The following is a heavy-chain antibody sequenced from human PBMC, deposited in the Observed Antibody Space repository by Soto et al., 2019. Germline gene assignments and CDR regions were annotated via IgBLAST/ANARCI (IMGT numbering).Heavy chain of an antibody. CDR1: GGSISSGGYY. V-gene: IGHV4-31*03. Sequence: SETLSLTCTVSGGSISSGGYYWSWIRQHPGKGLEWIGYIYYSGSTYYNPSLKSRVTISVDTSKNQFSLKLSSVTAADTAVYYCARAWESSSWYEDYWGQGTLVTVSS. CDR3: ARAWESSSWYEDY. CDR2: IYYSGST. J-gene: IGHJ4*02. D-gene: IGHD6-13*01.